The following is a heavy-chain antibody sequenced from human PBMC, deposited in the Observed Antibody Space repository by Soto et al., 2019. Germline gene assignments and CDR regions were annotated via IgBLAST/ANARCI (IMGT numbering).Heavy chain of an antibody. CDR3: AKNLPRTGRFDY. CDR1: GASITSTTYF. Sequence: SETLSLTCSLSGASITSTTYFWAWIRQPPGKGLEWVGSIYYSSKTHYNPSLKSRTTISVDRSRNQFYLQVSSVTAAYTAVYYCAKNLPRTGRFDYWGQGTVVTVSS. CDR2: IYYSSKT. J-gene: IGHJ4*02. V-gene: IGHV4-39*01.